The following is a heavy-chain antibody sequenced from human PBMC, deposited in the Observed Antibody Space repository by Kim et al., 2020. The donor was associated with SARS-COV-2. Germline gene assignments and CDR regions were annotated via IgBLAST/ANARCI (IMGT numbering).Heavy chain of an antibody. V-gene: IGHV3-23*01. D-gene: IGHD3-22*01. CDR3: AKDQGRSYDSSGYYYVVIGYYFDY. Sequence: GGSLRLSCAASGFTFSSYAMSWVRQAPGKGLEWVSAISGSGGSTYYADSVKGRFTISRDNSKNTLYLQMNSLRAEDTAVYYCAKDQGRSYDSSGYYYVVIGYYFDYWGQGTLVTVSS. J-gene: IGHJ4*02. CDR1: GFTFSSYA. CDR2: ISGSGGST.